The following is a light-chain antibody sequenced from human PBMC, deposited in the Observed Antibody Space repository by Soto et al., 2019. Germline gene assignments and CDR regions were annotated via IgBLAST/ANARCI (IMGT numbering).Light chain of an antibody. J-gene: IGLJ1*01. V-gene: IGLV3-25*03. CDR2: KDS. CDR1: ALPKQY. Sequence: SYELTQPPSVSVSPGQTARITCSGDALPKQYAYWYQQKPGQAPVLVIYKDSERPSGIPERFSGSSSGTTVTLTISGVQAEDEADYYWQSADSSGTLYVFGTGTKVTVL. CDR3: QSADSSGTLYV.